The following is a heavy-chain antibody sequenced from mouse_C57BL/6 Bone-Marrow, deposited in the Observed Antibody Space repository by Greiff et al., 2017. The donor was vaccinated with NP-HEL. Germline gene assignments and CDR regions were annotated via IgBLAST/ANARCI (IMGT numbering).Heavy chain of an antibody. J-gene: IGHJ3*01. CDR2: IDPENGDT. CDR1: GFNIKDDY. V-gene: IGHV14-4*01. D-gene: IGHD2-5*01. Sequence: EVQLQQSGAELVRPGASVKLSCTASGFNIKDDYMHWVKQRPEQGLEWIGWIDPENGDTEYASKFQGKATITADTSSNTAYLQLSSLTSEDTAVYYCTTRGYYSTFAWFAYWGQGTLVTVSA. CDR3: TTRGYYSTFAWFAY.